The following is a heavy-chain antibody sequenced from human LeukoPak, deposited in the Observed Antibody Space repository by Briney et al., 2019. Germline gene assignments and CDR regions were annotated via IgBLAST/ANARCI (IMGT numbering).Heavy chain of an antibody. Sequence: GGSLRLSCAASGFTFSSYAMTWVRQAPGKGLEWVSPISGGGGSTDYADSVKGRFTISRHNSKNTLYLQMNSLRAEDTAVYYCAKFGGYYDRSARGAPEFDYWGQGTLVTVSS. CDR2: ISGGGGST. CDR1: GFTFSSYA. D-gene: IGHD3-22*01. V-gene: IGHV3-23*01. CDR3: AKFGGYYDRSARGAPEFDY. J-gene: IGHJ4*02.